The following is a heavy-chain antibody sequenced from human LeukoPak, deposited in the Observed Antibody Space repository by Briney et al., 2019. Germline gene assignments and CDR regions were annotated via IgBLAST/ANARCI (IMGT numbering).Heavy chain of an antibody. J-gene: IGHJ4*02. CDR3: ARDSGGDFWSTPMDY. D-gene: IGHD3-3*01. CDR2: IFPGDSDA. CDR1: GYIFTNYW. Sequence: GESLKISCKGSGYIFTNYWIGWVRQMPGKGLEWMGIIFPGDSDAKYSPSFKGQVTMSVDKSTSTAYLQWSSLKASDTAIYFCARDSGGDFWSTPMDYWGQGTVVTVSS. V-gene: IGHV5-51*01.